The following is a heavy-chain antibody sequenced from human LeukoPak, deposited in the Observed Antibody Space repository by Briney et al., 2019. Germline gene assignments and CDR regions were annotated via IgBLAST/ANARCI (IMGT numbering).Heavy chain of an antibody. V-gene: IGHV1-24*01. D-gene: IGHD1-26*01. Sequence: ASVKVSCKVSGHTLSDLSMHWVRQAPGKGLEWMGGLDREDGGTIYAQNFQGRVTMTTDTSTSTAYMELRSLRSDDTAVYYCARNLAGATFFDYWGQGTLVTVSS. CDR3: ARNLAGATFFDY. CDR2: LDREDGGT. J-gene: IGHJ4*02. CDR1: GHTLSDLS.